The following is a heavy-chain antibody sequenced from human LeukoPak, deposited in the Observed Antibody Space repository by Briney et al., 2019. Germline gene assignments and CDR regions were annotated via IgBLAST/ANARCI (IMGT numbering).Heavy chain of an antibody. CDR1: GYTLTGYY. J-gene: IGHJ4*02. CDR3: ARDQTGRRGGTMIVPPGY. V-gene: IGHV1-2*02. D-gene: IGHD3-22*01. Sequence: ASVKVSCKASGYTLTGYYMHWVRQAPGQGLEWMGWINPNSGGTNYAQKFQGRVTMTRDTSISTAYMELSRLRSDDTAVYYCARDQTGRRGGTMIVPPGYWGQGTLVTVSS. CDR2: INPNSGGT.